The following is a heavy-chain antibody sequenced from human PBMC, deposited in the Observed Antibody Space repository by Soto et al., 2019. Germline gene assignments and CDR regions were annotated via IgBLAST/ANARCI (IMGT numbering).Heavy chain of an antibody. CDR3: ALSDPGDYYGMDV. CDR1: GGTFSSYA. V-gene: IGHV1-69*13. J-gene: IGHJ6*02. CDR2: IIPIFGTA. D-gene: IGHD2-21*02. Sequence: SVKVSCKASGGTFSSYAISWVRQAPGQGLEWMGGIIPIFGTANYARKFQGRVTITADESTSTAYMELSSLRSEDTAVYYCALSDPGDYYGMDVWGQGTTVTVSS.